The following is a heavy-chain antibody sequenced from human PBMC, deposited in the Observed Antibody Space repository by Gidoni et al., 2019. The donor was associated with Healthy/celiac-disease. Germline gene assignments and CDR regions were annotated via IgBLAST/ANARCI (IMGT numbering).Heavy chain of an antibody. CDR2: ISYDGSNK. J-gene: IGHJ4*02. V-gene: IGHV3-30*04. D-gene: IGHD6-19*01. CDR1: GFTFLSSA. Sequence: QVQLVESGGGVVQPGRSLRLSCAASGFTFLSSAMHWVRQAPGKGLEWVAVISYDGSNKYYADSVKGRFTISRDNSKNTLYLQMNSLRAEDTAVYYCARDRWGSGWYGRSFYFDYWGQGTLVTVSS. CDR3: ARDRWGSGWYGRSFYFDY.